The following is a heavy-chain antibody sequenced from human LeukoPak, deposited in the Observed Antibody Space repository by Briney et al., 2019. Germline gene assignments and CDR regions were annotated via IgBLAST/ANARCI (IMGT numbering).Heavy chain of an antibody. CDR3: ARQAVDDGYNQASHFDY. J-gene: IGHJ4*02. CDR1: GFSVSTDH. Sequence: AGGSLRLSCAASGFSVSTDHMSWVRQAPGKGLEWVSVIYNDGSTYYADTVKGRFTISRDNSKNTVDLLVNSLRAEDTAVYYCARQAVDDGYNQASHFDYWGQGTLVTVSS. CDR2: IYNDGST. D-gene: IGHD5-24*01. V-gene: IGHV3-53*01.